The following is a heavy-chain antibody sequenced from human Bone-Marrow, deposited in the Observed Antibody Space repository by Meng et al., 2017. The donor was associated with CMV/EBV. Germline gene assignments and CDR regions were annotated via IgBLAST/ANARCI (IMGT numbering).Heavy chain of an antibody. CDR1: GGTFSSYP. D-gene: IGHD5-18*01. J-gene: IGHJ4*02. Sequence: SCKASGGTFSSYPIGWVRQAPGQGLEWMGGITPIFGTANYAQKFQGRVTITTDESTSTAYMELSSLRSEDTAAYYCARGGGYSYGLYWGQGTLVTVSS. CDR2: ITPIFGTA. V-gene: IGHV1-69*05. CDR3: ARGGGYSYGLY.